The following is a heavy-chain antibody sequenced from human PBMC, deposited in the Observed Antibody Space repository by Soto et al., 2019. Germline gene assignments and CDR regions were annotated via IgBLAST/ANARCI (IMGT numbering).Heavy chain of an antibody. J-gene: IGHJ4*02. CDR1: GGSISSSSYY. CDR3: ARVGDDFWSGSDY. CDR2: IYYSGST. V-gene: IGHV4-39*07. Sequence: SETLSLTCTVSGGSISSSSYYWGWIRQPPGKGLEWIGSIYYSGSTYYNPSLKSRVTISVDTSKNQFSLKLSSVTAADTAVYYCARVGDDFWSGSDYWGQGTLVTVSS. D-gene: IGHD3-3*01.